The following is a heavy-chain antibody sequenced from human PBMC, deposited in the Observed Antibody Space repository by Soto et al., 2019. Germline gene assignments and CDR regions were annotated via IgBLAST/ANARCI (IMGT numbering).Heavy chain of an antibody. CDR2: INAGNAYT. V-gene: IGHV1-3*01. J-gene: IGHJ1*01. CDR3: ARAGSDCSNTTCYPVQY. D-gene: IGHD2-2*01. Sequence: ASVKVSCKTSGYMFTSYAMHWVRQAPGQRLEWMGWINAGNAYTKYSQKFQGRVTITRDTSASTAYMELSSLSSEDTAVYYCARAGSDCSNTTCYPVQYWGQGTLVTVSS. CDR1: GYMFTSYA.